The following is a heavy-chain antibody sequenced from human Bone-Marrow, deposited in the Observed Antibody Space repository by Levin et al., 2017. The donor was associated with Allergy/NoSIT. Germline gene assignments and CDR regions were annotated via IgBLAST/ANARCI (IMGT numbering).Heavy chain of an antibody. Sequence: GESPKISCKTSGYTFTGYYIHWVRQAPGQGLEWMGWINPNSGGTNYAEKFQGRVTLTRDTSISTAYMELSRLRSDDTAVFYCARGGSRLSDWGQGTLVTVSS. CDR2: INPNSGGT. CDR3: ARGGSRLSD. J-gene: IGHJ4*02. V-gene: IGHV1-2*02. D-gene: IGHD2-15*01. CDR1: GYTFTGYY.